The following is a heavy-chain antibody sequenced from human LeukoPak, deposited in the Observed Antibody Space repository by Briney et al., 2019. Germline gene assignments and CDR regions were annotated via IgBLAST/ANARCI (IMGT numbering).Heavy chain of an antibody. CDR3: ARATGLAGRRMVKWSTTFDY. CDR1: GYTFTSYG. CDR2: ISAYNGNT. V-gene: IGHV1-18*04. J-gene: IGHJ4*02. Sequence: SVKVSGKASGYTFTSYGISWERQAPGQGLEWMGLISAYNGNTNYAQKLQGRLTMTTDTSTSTAYMELRRLRSDDTAVYYCARATGLAGRRMVKWSTTFDYWSQGTLVTVSS. D-gene: IGHD5-18*01.